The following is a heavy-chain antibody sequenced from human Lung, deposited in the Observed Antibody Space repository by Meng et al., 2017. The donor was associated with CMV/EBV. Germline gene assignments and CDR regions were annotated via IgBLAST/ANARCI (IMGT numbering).Heavy chain of an antibody. V-gene: IGHV3-74*01. J-gene: IGHJ4*02. CDR1: GDTFSYQW. Sequence: VQVVDAAGGLVQPGESFSLPCVAPGDTFSYQWLHWVRQVPGKGLMWLSRVSNIGNRVNYADSVRGRFTMSRDDAKNTLYLQMDSLRVEDTAVYYCARGVGELLGWELGYWGQGTLVTVSS. CDR2: VSNIGNRV. CDR3: ARGVGELLGWELGY. D-gene: IGHD1-26*01.